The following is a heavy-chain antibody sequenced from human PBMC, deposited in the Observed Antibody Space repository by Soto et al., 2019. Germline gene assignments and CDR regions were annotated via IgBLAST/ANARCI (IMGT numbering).Heavy chain of an antibody. CDR3: ARDRNLGGNSPYLDY. D-gene: IGHD2-21*02. J-gene: IGHJ4*02. CDR2: MWHDGSNQ. Sequence: QVQLVESGGGVVQPGESLRLACAASGFTFRSYAMHWVRQTPRKGLEWVAIMWHDGSNQYYADSVKGRFNISRDNSNIRLYLEMTSLRVEDTAVYYCARDRNLGGNSPYLDYWGQGVLVTVYS. CDR1: GFTFRSYA. V-gene: IGHV3-33*01.